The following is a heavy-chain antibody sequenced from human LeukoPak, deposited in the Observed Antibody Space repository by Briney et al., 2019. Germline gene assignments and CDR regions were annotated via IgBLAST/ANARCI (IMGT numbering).Heavy chain of an antibody. D-gene: IGHD3-3*01. CDR1: GFTFSNAW. Sequence: MSGGSLRLSCAASGFTFSNAWKSWVRQAPGKGLEWVGRIKSKTDGGTTDYAAPVKGRFTISRDDSKNTLYLQMNSLKTEDTAVYYCTITYDFWSGYGDYWGQGTLVTVSS. CDR2: IKSKTDGGTT. V-gene: IGHV3-15*01. J-gene: IGHJ4*02. CDR3: TITYDFWSGYGDY.